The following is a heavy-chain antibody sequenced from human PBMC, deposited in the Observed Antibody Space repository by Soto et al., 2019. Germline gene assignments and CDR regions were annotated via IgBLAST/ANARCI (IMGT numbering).Heavy chain of an antibody. V-gene: IGHV3-49*03. J-gene: IGHJ6*04. D-gene: IGHD3-10*01. CDR1: GFTCGDYA. CDR3: ARESGPITRRRGDMEV. Sequence: EVQLVESGGGLVQPGRSLRLSCTAFGFTCGDYAMGWFRQSPGKGLEWLGFIRAKAFGGTTEYAESVEGRFTLSRDDSKSIAYLQMNSLKTEDTAMYYCARESGPITRRRGDMEVGGKGTTVTFSS. CDR2: IRAKAFGGTT.